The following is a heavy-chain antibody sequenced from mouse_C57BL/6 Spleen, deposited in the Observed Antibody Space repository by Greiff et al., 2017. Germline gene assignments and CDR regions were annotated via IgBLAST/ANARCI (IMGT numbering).Heavy chain of an antibody. CDR2: IYPGDGDT. V-gene: IGHV1-82*01. CDR3: ARGDDYDWYFDV. Sequence: VMLVESGPELVKPGASVKISCKASGYAFSSSWMNWVKQRPGKGLEWIGRIYPGDGDTNYNGKFKGKATLTADKSSSTAYMQLSSLTSEDSAVYFCARGDDYDWYFDVWGTGTTVTVSS. D-gene: IGHD2-4*01. CDR1: GYAFSSSW. J-gene: IGHJ1*03.